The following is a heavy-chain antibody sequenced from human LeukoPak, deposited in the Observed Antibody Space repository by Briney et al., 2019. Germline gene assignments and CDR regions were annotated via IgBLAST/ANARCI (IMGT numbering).Heavy chain of an antibody. D-gene: IGHD3-10*01. J-gene: IGHJ5*02. V-gene: IGHV4-34*01. Sequence: SETLSLTCAVYGGSFSGYYWSWIRQPPGKGLEWIGEINHSGSTNYNPSLKSRVTISVDTSKNQFSLKLSSVTAADTAVYYCARGRAYYYGSGSYCNVGSVWSDPWGQGTLVTVSS. CDR1: GGSFSGYY. CDR2: INHSGST. CDR3: ARGRAYYYGSGSYCNVGSVWSDP.